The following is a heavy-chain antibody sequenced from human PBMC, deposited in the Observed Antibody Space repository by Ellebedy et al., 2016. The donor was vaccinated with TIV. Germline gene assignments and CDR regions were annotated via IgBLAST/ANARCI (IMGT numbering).Heavy chain of an antibody. CDR1: GFTFSTHA. J-gene: IGHJ5*02. CDR2: IGASGTTI. Sequence: GGSLRLSXAASGFTFSTHAMSWVRQAPRKGLEWVSSIGASGTTIYYADSVKGRFIISRDNSKNTLYLQMNSLRADDTAVYYCAKVTPPLLGATESWGQGTLATVSS. CDR3: AKVTPPLLGATES. D-gene: IGHD1-26*01. V-gene: IGHV3-23*01.